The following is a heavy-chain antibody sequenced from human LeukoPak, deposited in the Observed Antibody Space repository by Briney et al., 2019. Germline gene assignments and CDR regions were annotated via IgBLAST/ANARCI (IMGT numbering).Heavy chain of an antibody. CDR1: GFTFDDYA. J-gene: IGHJ6*02. Sequence: PGGSLRLSCAASGFTFDDYAMHWVRQAPGKGLEWVSLINGDGGSTYYADSVKGRFTISRDNSKNSLYLQMNSLRTEDTALYYRAKGPTSWGVGYKDVWGQGTTVTVSS. D-gene: IGHD2-15*01. CDR2: INGDGGST. V-gene: IGHV3-43*02. CDR3: AKGPTSWGVGYKDV.